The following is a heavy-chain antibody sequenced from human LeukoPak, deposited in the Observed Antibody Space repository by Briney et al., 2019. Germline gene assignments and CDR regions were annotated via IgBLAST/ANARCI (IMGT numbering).Heavy chain of an antibody. Sequence: GGSLRLSCAASGFAFSSYDMHWVRQAPGKGLEWVSSISSSSSYIYYADSVKGRFTISRDNAKNSLYLQMNSLRAEDTAVYYCARALRRSDAFDIWGQGTMVTVSS. CDR2: ISSSSSYI. CDR1: GFAFSSYD. V-gene: IGHV3-21*01. J-gene: IGHJ3*02. CDR3: ARALRRSDAFDI. D-gene: IGHD5/OR15-5a*01.